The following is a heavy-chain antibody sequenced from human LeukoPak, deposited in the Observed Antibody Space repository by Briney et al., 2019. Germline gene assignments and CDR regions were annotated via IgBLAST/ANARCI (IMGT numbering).Heavy chain of an antibody. CDR3: ARALAWGGSSYSYYYMDV. J-gene: IGHJ6*03. Sequence: ASVKVSCKASGYTFSDYDINWVRQATGQGLEWMGWINPNSGNAGYAQTFRGRVTMTRNTSISTAYMELSSLRSEDTAVYYCARALAWGGSSYSYYYMDVWDKGTTVTVSS. CDR1: GYTFSDYD. D-gene: IGHD1-26*01. CDR2: INPNSGNA. V-gene: IGHV1-8*01.